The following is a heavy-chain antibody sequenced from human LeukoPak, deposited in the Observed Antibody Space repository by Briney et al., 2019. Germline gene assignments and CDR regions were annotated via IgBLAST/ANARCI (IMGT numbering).Heavy chain of an antibody. CDR2: IYYSGST. Sequence: SETLSLTCTVSCGSISSYYWSWIRQPPGKGLEWIGYIYYSGSTNYNPSLKSRVTISVDTSKNQFSLKLSSVTAADTAVYYCARSRGVLWFGELLSESFDAFDIWGQGTMVTVSS. CDR1: CGSISSYY. V-gene: IGHV4-59*01. J-gene: IGHJ3*02. D-gene: IGHD3-10*01. CDR3: ARSRGVLWFGELLSESFDAFDI.